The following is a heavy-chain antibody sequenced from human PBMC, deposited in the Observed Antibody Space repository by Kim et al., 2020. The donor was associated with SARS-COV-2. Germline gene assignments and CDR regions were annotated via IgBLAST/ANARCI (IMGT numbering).Heavy chain of an antibody. D-gene: IGHD4-17*01. CDR3: ATLRVDYGGNSGCDY. Sequence: QMFQGRVTITEDTSTDTAYMELSSLRAEDTAVYYCATLRVDYGGNSGCDYWGQGTLVTVSS. V-gene: IGHV1-24*01. J-gene: IGHJ4*02.